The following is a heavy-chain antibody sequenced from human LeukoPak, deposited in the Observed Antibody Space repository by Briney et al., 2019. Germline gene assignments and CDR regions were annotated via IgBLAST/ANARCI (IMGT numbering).Heavy chain of an antibody. Sequence: GGSLRLSCAASGFTFSSYSMNWVRQAPGKGLEWVSSISSSSSYIYYADSVKGRFTISRDNAKNSLYLQMNSLRAEDTAVYYCPRSSGYDSLLLYFDYWGQGTLVTVSS. J-gene: IGHJ4*02. CDR1: GFTFSSYS. CDR3: PRSSGYDSLLLYFDY. D-gene: IGHD5-12*01. V-gene: IGHV3-21*01. CDR2: ISSSSSYI.